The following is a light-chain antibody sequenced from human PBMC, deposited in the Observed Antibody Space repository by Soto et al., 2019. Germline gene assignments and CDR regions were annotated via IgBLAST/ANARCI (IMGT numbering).Light chain of an antibody. V-gene: IGLV1-44*01. CDR2: SND. Sequence: HFVLTQPPSASGTPGQGVTISCSGSSSNIGTNTVNCYKQLPGTAPKLLIYSNDLRPSGVPDRFSGSKSGTSASLAISGLQSEDEADYYCEAWDDSRYGAVFGGGTKLTVL. CDR3: EAWDDSRYGAV. CDR1: SSNIGTNT. J-gene: IGLJ2*01.